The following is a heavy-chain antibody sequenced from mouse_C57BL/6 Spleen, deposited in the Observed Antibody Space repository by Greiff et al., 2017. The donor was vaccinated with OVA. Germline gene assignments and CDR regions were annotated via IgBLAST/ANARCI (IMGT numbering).Heavy chain of an antibody. D-gene: IGHD1-1*01. CDR2: IYPGSGST. J-gene: IGHJ3*01. CDR1: GYTFTSYW. V-gene: IGHV1-55*01. Sequence: QVQLKQPGAELVKPGASVKMSCKASGYTFTSYWITWVKQRPGQGLEWIGDIYPGSGSTNYNEKFKSKATLTVDTSSSTAYMQLSSLTSEDSAVYYCAICDYYGSSSFAYWGQGTLVTVSA. CDR3: AICDYYGSSSFAY.